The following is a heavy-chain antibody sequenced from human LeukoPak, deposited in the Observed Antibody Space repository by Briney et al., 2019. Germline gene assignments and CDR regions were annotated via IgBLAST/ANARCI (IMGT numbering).Heavy chain of an antibody. CDR2: IYSGGST. CDR1: GFTVSSNY. Sequence: PGGSLSLSCAASGFTVSSNYMSWVRQAPGKGLEWVSVIYSGGSTYYADSVKGRFTISRDNSKNTLYLQMNSLRAEDTAVYYCLWATPLNYVWGSYDYWGQGTLVTVSS. J-gene: IGHJ4*02. V-gene: IGHV3-53*01. CDR3: LWATPLNYVWGSYDY. D-gene: IGHD3-16*01.